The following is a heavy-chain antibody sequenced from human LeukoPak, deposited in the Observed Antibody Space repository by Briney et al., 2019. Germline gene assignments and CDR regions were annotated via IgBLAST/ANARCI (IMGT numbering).Heavy chain of an antibody. CDR1: GFTFSSCG. CDR2: IGPTGTDR. Sequence: PGGSLRLSYAASGFTFSSCGFNWVRQAPGKGLEWVSSIGPTGTDRYYADSVRGRFTISRDNAKNSMYLQMDSLRDEDTAVYYCATETIGRHYDYWGQGTLVTVSS. CDR3: ATETIGRHYDY. D-gene: IGHD1-14*01. J-gene: IGHJ4*02. V-gene: IGHV3-21*01.